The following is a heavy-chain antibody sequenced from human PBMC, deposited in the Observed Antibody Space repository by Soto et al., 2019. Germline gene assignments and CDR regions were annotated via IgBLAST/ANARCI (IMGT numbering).Heavy chain of an antibody. CDR1: GFTFSSYW. Sequence: GGSLRLSCAASGFTFSSYWMSWVRQAPGKGLEWVANIKQDGSEKYYVDSVKGRFTISRDNAKNSLYLQMNSLRAEDTAVYYCARVRRLVATPRPRAYYYYYYYMDVWGKGTTVTVSS. V-gene: IGHV3-7*01. D-gene: IGHD5-12*01. CDR3: ARVRRLVATPRPRAYYYYYYYMDV. CDR2: IKQDGSEK. J-gene: IGHJ6*03.